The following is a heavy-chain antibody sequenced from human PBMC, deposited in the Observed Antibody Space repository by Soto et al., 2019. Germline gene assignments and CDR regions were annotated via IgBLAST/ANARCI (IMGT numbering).Heavy chain of an antibody. CDR1: GFTFSSYA. D-gene: IGHD6-13*01. V-gene: IGHV3-23*01. J-gene: IGHJ4*02. CDR2: ISGSGGST. Sequence: GGSLILSCAASGFTFSSYAMSWVRQAPGKGLEWVSAISGSGGSTYYADSVKGRFTISRDNSKNTLYLQMNSLRAEDTAVYYCAKDQGSIAAAGVDYWGQGTLVTVSS. CDR3: AKDQGSIAAAGVDY.